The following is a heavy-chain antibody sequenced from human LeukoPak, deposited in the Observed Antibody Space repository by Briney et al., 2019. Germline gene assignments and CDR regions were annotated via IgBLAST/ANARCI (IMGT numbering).Heavy chain of an antibody. Sequence: SETLSLTCTVSGGSISSGSYYWSWIRQPAGKGLEWIGRIYTSGSTNYNPSLKSRVTISVDTSKNQFSLKLSSVTAADTAVYYCARKGKPVYYLDLWGQGTLVTVSS. CDR3: ARKGKPVYYLDL. CDR1: GGSISSGSYY. V-gene: IGHV4-61*02. D-gene: IGHD1-14*01. CDR2: IYTSGST. J-gene: IGHJ4*02.